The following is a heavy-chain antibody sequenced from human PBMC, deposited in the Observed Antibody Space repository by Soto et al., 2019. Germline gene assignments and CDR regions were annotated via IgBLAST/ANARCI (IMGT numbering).Heavy chain of an antibody. V-gene: IGHV3-21*01. CDR2: ISSSSSYI. CDR1: GFTFSSYS. D-gene: IGHD6-13*01. CDR3: ASINFRLLVAALDY. J-gene: IGHJ4*02. Sequence: GSLRLSCAASGFTFSSYSMNWVRQAPGKGLEWVSSISSSSSYIYYADSVKGRFTISRDNAKNSLYLQMNSLRAEDTAVYYCASINFRLLVAALDYWGQGTLVTVSS.